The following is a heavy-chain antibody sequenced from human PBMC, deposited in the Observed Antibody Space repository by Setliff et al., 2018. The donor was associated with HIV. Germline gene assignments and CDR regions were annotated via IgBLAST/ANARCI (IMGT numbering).Heavy chain of an antibody. CDR2: MNPDSGNT. CDR3: ARTRSGGSSVYYYYYMDV. V-gene: IGHV1-8*01. J-gene: IGHJ6*03. D-gene: IGHD2-15*01. CDR1: GYTSTSYD. Sequence: ASVKVSCKASGYTSTSYDINWVRQATGQGPEWMGWMNPDSGNTGSAQNFQGRLTITWNTSISTAYMELGSLGFDDTAVYFCARTRSGGSSVYYYYYMDVWGQGTAVTVSS.